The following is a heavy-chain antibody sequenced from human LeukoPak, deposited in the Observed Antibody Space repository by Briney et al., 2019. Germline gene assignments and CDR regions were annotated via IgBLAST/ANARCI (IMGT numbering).Heavy chain of an antibody. Sequence: PSETLSLTCTVSGGSISSSSYYWGWIRQPPGKGLEWIGSIYYSGSTYYNPSLKSRVTISVDTSKTQFSLKLSSVTAADTAVYYCASRGDFWSPDYYYYYMDVWGKGTTVTVSS. CDR1: GGSISSSSYY. J-gene: IGHJ6*03. CDR3: ASRGDFWSPDYYYYYMDV. D-gene: IGHD3-3*01. V-gene: IGHV4-39*01. CDR2: IYYSGST.